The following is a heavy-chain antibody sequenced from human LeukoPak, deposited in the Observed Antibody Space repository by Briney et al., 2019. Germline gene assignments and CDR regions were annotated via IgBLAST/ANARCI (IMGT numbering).Heavy chain of an antibody. CDR1: GYSFTSYW. V-gene: IGHV5-51*01. CDR3: ARFEYCSSTSCQRDYYYGMDV. CDR2: IYPGDSDT. J-gene: IGHJ6*02. D-gene: IGHD2-2*01. Sequence: GESLKISCKGSGYSFTSYWIGWVRQMPGKGLEWMGIIYPGDSDTRYSPSFQGQVTISADKSISTAYLQWSSLKASDTAMYYCARFEYCSSTSCQRDYYYGMDVWGQGTTVTVSS.